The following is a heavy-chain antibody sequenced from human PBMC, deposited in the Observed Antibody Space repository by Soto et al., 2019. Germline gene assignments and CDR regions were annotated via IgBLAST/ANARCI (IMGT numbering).Heavy chain of an antibody. CDR3: AREVTWVGFDP. V-gene: IGHV1-3*01. J-gene: IGHJ5*02. CDR1: GYTFTNYA. CDR2: INAGNGNT. Sequence: GASVKVSCKASGYTFTNYAMHWVRQAPGQRLEWMGWINAGNGNTKYSQKFQGRVTITRDTSASTAYMELSSLRSEDTAVYYCAREVTWVGFDPWGQGTLVPSPQ. D-gene: IGHD2-15*01.